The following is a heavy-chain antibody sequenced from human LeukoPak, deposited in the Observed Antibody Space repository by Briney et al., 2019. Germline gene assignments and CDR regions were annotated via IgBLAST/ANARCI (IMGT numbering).Heavy chain of an antibody. V-gene: IGHV3-30-3*02. CDR1: GFALSSYA. J-gene: IGHJ4*02. Sequence: PGRSLRLSCAASGFALSSYAVLWVRHAPGKGLEWVTWSSQDGANTYSADFVKGRLTVSRDNAKNTLYLQMNSLTIDDTAVYYCAQGGVEQGNRIYLDSWGQGTLVTVSS. D-gene: IGHD1/OR15-1a*01. CDR3: AQGGVEQGNRIYLDS. CDR2: SSQDGANT.